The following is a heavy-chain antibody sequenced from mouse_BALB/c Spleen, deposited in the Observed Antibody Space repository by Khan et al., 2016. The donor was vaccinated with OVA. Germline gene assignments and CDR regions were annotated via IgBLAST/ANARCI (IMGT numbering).Heavy chain of an antibody. D-gene: IGHD2-3*01. CDR2: IDPENGNT. V-gene: IGHV14-1*02. Sequence: VQLKQSGAELVRPGALVKLSCKASGFNIKDYYIHWVKQRPELGLEWIGWIDPENGNTIYDPKFQGKANITADTSSNTAYLHFSSLTSEDTAVYYCARAGYSPWFAYWGQGTLVTVSA. CDR3: ARAGYSPWFAY. J-gene: IGHJ3*01. CDR1: GFNIKDYY.